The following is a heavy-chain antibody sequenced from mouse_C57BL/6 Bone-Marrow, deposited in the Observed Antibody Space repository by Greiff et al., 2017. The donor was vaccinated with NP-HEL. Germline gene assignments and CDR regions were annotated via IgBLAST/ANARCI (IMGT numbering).Heavy chain of an antibody. CDR2: ITRGGSYT. Sequence: LLPSVADFVKPGGSLKLSCAASGFTFRSSGMSWVRQTPAQRLAWVAPITRGGSYTYYPDSVKGRFTISRDNAKNTLYLQMSSLKSEETAMYYCARHEYYDAMDYWGQGTLGTVSS. D-gene: IGHD5-2*01. V-gene: IGHV5-6*01. J-gene: IGHJ4*01. CDR1: GFTFRSSG. CDR3: ARHEYYDAMDY.